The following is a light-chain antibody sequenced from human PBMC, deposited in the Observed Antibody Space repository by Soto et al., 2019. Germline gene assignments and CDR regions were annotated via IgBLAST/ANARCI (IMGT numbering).Light chain of an antibody. CDR2: GSD. CDR1: GSNIGAGYG. J-gene: IGLJ1*01. CDR3: KSYAGSNTYV. V-gene: IGLV1-40*01. Sequence: QSVLTQPPSVPGAPGQTVTISCTGSGSNIGAGYGVQWYQQLPGTAPRLLIYGSDDRPSGVPDRFSASVSGNSASLAITGLQAADEADYFCKSYAGSNTYVFGSGTKVT.